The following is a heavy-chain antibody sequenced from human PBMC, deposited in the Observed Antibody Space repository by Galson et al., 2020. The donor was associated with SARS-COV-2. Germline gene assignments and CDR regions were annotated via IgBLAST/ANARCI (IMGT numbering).Heavy chain of an antibody. J-gene: IGHJ5*01. CDR2: IYVSGST. V-gene: IGHV4-4*07. CDR1: GGSMNSQY. D-gene: IGHD5-18*01. CDR3: ARLHRQEAAMATVPENWFDS. Sequence: SETLSLTCSVSGGSMNSQYWSWLRQPAGKGLEWIGRIYVSGSTNYNPSLMNRVTISLETSESQFSLRLDSVTAADTAVYYCARLHRQEAAMATVPENWFDSWGQGILVTVSS.